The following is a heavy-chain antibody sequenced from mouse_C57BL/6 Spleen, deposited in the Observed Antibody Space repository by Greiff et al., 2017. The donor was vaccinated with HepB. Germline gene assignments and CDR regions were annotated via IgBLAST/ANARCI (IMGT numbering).Heavy chain of an antibody. J-gene: IGHJ1*03. CDR3: TRLYSNYVGYFDV. V-gene: IGHV6-6*01. Sequence: EVKVEESGGGLVRPGGSMKLSCAASGFTFSDAWMDWVRQSPEKGLEWVAEIRNKANNHATYYAESVKGRFTISRDDSKSSVYLQMNSLRAEDTGIYYCTRLYSNYVGYFDVWGTGTTVTVSS. D-gene: IGHD2-5*01. CDR2: IRNKANNHAT. CDR1: GFTFSDAW.